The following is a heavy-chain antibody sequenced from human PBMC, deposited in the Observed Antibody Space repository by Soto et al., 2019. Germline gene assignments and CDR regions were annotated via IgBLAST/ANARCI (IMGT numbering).Heavy chain of an antibody. V-gene: IGHV4-30-4*01. D-gene: IGHD4-17*01. CDR2: IYYSGST. J-gene: IGHJ6*02. Sequence: SETLSLTCTVSGGSISSGDYYWSWIRQPPGKGLEWIGYIYYSGSTYYNPSLKSRVTISIDPSKNQFSLKLNSVTAADAAVYYCARDANDYGDQYYYGMDVWGQGTTVTVSS. CDR3: ARDANDYGDQYYYGMDV. CDR1: GGSISSGDYY.